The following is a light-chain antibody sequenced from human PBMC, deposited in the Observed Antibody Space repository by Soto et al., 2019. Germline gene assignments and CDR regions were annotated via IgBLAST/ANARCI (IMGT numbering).Light chain of an antibody. CDR2: VES. J-gene: IGKJ4*01. Sequence: DVQVTQSPSSLSASVGDRVTITCPASQNINNYLNWYQQTPEQAPNLLISVESNLQSGVPSRFSGRGSGTDFTLTISSLQPEDCATYYCQQRYTTPLTFGGGTKGEI. CDR1: QNINNY. CDR3: QQRYTTPLT. V-gene: IGKV1-39*01.